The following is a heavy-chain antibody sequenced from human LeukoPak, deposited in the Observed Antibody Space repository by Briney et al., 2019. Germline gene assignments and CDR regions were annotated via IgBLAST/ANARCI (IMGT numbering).Heavy chain of an antibody. J-gene: IGHJ4*02. CDR2: ISGSGGST. V-gene: IGHV3-23*01. CDR1: GFTFSSYG. D-gene: IGHD3-22*01. Sequence: GGTLRLSCAASGFTFSSYGMSWVRQAPGKGLEWVSAISGSGGSTYYADSVKGRFTISRDNSKNTLYLQMNSLRAEDTAVYYCAKPSGGYYYDSYFDYWGQGTLVTVSS. CDR3: AKPSGGYYYDSYFDY.